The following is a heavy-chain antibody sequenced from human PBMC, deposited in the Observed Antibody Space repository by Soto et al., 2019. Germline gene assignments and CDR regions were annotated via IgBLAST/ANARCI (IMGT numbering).Heavy chain of an antibody. CDR1: GFTFSSYS. CDR2: ISSSSSYI. V-gene: IGHV3-21*01. D-gene: IGHD3-10*01. CDR3: AREASGQATMVRGTWFDP. J-gene: IGHJ5*02. Sequence: VGSLRLSCAASGFTFSSYSMNWVRQAPGKGLEWVSSISSSSSYIYYADSVKGRFTISRDNAKNSLYLQMNSLRAEDTAVYYCAREASGQATMVRGTWFDPWGQGTLVTVPS.